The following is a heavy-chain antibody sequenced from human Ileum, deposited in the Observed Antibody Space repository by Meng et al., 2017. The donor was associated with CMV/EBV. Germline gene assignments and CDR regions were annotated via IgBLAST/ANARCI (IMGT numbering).Heavy chain of an antibody. J-gene: IGHJ4*02. D-gene: IGHD3-3*01. V-gene: IGHV4-61*08. CDR3: ARVITIFGVVIFDY. CDR2: IYYSGST. CDR1: GGAGRSGVYC. Sequence: SGGAGRSGVYCLSWIRRPPGKGLEWIGYIYYSGSTNYNPSLKSRVTISVDTSKNQFSLKLSSVTAADTAVYYCARVITIFGVVIFDYWGQGTLVTVSS.